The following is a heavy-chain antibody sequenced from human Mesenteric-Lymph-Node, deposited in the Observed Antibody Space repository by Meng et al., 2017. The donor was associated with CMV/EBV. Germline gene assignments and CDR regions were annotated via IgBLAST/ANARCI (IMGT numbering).Heavy chain of an antibody. J-gene: IGHJ6*02. D-gene: IGHD2-2*01. CDR1: GFTFSSYE. V-gene: IGHV3-48*03. Sequence: GESLKISCAASGFTFSSYEMNWVRQAPGKGLEWVSYISSSGSTIYYADSVKGRFTISRDTLNNTLFLQMNSLRVEDTAVYYCALTGYQLLSQAYNYFGMDVWGQGTTVTVSS. CDR3: ALTGYQLLSQAYNYFGMDV. CDR2: ISSSGSTI.